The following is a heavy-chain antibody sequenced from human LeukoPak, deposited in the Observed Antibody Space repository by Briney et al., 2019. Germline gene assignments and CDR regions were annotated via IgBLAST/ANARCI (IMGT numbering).Heavy chain of an antibody. Sequence: PSETLSLTCAVCGGSFHGYSWSWIRQPPGKGLEWIGEINHSGSTNYNPSLKSRVTISVDTSKNQFSLKLSSVTASDTAVYYCARGWWLLLSNIRANWLHPWGQGTLVTVSS. CDR2: INHSGST. J-gene: IGHJ5*02. CDR1: GGSFHGYS. D-gene: IGHD3-3*01. V-gene: IGHV4-34*01. CDR3: ARGWWLLLSNIRANWLHP.